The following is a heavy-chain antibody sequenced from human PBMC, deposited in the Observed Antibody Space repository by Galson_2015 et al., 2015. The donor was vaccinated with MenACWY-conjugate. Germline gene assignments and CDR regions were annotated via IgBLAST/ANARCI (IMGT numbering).Heavy chain of an antibody. Sequence: SLRLSCAASGFTLSNYGMHWGRQAPGKGVEWVAVLWANGINNYYADSVKGRFTFSRDNFNNMLYLQMNSLRAEDTAVYYCAREMGPYDAFYIWVQGTLVTVSS. CDR1: GFTLSNYG. CDR2: LWANGINN. V-gene: IGHV3-33*01. CDR3: AREMGPYDAFYI. J-gene: IGHJ3*02. D-gene: IGHD5-24*01.